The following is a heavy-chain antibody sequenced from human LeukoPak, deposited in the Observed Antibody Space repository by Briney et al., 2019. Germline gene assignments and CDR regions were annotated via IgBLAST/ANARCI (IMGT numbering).Heavy chain of an antibody. Sequence: GESLKISCSGSGYXFTTYWISWVRQMPGKGLEWMGIIYPGDSDTRYSPSFQGQVTISADKSISTAYLQWSSLKASDTAMYYCARHEPGTILYWGQGTLVTVSS. D-gene: IGHD1-7*01. CDR2: IYPGDSDT. V-gene: IGHV5-51*01. J-gene: IGHJ4*02. CDR1: GYXFTTYW. CDR3: ARHEPGTILY.